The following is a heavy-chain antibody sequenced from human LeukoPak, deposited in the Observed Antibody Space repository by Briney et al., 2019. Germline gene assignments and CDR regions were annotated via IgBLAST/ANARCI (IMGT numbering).Heavy chain of an antibody. CDR3: ARVGHTSGWDFDY. J-gene: IGHJ4*02. CDR1: GYTFTGHY. CDR2: INPNSGGT. Sequence: ASVKVSCKASGYTFTGHYIHWVRQAPGQGLEWMGFINPNSGGTNYAQKFQGRVTMTRDTSITTAYMELRRVTSDDTAVYYRARVGHTSGWDFDYWGQGTLVTVSS. V-gene: IGHV1-2*02. D-gene: IGHD6-19*01.